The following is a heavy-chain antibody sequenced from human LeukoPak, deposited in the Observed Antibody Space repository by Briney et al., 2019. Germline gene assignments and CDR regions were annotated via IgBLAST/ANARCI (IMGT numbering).Heavy chain of an antibody. CDR1: GGSISSYY. J-gene: IGHJ6*02. CDR3: AGGSGYGTNYYYYGMDV. V-gene: IGHV4-59*01. CDR2: IYYSGST. D-gene: IGHD5-12*01. Sequence: SETLSLTCTVSGGSISSYYWSWIRQPPGKGLEWIGYIYYSGSTNYNPSLKSRVTISVDTSKNQFSLKLSSVTAADTAVYYCAGGSGYGTNYYYYGMDVWGQGTTVTVSS.